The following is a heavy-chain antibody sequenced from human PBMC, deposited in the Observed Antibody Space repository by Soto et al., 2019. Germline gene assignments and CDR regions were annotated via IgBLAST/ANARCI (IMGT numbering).Heavy chain of an antibody. CDR2: IYWDDDK. Sequence: QITLKESGPTLVKPTQTLTLTCTFSGFSLSTAGVAVGWIRQPPGKALEWLALIYWDDDKRYIPSLKSRLTITQDTSKNQVVLTMTNMDPVDTATYYCAHRRGLLATGQGWYFDLWGRGTLVTVSS. V-gene: IGHV2-5*02. CDR3: AHRRGLLATGQGWYFDL. J-gene: IGHJ2*01. CDR1: GFSLSTAGVA. D-gene: IGHD5-12*01.